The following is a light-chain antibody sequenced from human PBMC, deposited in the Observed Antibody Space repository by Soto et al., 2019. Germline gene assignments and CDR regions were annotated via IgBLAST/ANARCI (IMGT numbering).Light chain of an antibody. Sequence: QSVVTQPASVSGSPGQSIAISCTGTSSDVGSGSHNLVSWYQQRPGKVPKLMIYEGSKRPSGVSNRFSGSKSGYTASLTISGLQAEDEADYFCCSYAGSFTYVFGTGTKVTVL. J-gene: IGLJ1*01. CDR2: EGS. CDR1: SSDVGSGSHNL. V-gene: IGLV2-23*01. CDR3: CSYAGSFTYV.